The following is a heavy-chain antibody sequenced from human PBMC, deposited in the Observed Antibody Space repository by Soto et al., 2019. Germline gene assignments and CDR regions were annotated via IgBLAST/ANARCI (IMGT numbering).Heavy chain of an antibody. D-gene: IGHD3-10*01. J-gene: IGHJ6*02. Sequence: QVQLVQSGAEVKKPGSSVKVSCKASGGTFSSYAISWVRQAPGQGLEWMGGIIPIFGTANYAQKFQGRVTITADESTSTAYMEPSRLRTENTGVYYCARAHHGSGSLPGYYYYSGMDVWGQGTTVTVYS. CDR2: IIPIFGTA. V-gene: IGHV1-69*01. CDR1: GGTFSSYA. CDR3: ARAHHGSGSLPGYYYYSGMDV.